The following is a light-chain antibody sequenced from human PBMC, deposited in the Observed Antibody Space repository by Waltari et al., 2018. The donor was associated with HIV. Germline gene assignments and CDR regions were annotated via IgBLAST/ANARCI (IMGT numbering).Light chain of an antibody. Sequence: QSALTQPASVSGSPGQSITISYTGTSSDVGSYNFVSWYQQHPGNAPKLIIYEGDKRPSGVSYRFSGSKSGSTASLTISGLQAEDEADYYCCSYAGSSTYVVFGGGTQLTVL. CDR1: SSDVGSYNF. CDR2: EGD. V-gene: IGLV2-23*01. J-gene: IGLJ2*01. CDR3: CSYAGSSTYVV.